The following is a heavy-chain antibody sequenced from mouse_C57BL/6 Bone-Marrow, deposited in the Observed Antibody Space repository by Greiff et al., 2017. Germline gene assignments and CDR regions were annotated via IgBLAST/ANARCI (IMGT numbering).Heavy chain of an antibody. J-gene: IGHJ1*03. CDR2: IYPGDGDT. CDR3: ARYTTVVGYFDV. Sequence: QVQLQQSGPELVKPGASVKISCKASGYAFSSSWMNWVKQRPGKGLEWIGRIYPGDGDTNYNGKFKGKATLTADKSSSTAYMQLSSLTSGDSAVYFCARYTTVVGYFDVWGTGTTVTVSS. CDR1: GYAFSSSW. V-gene: IGHV1-82*01. D-gene: IGHD1-1*01.